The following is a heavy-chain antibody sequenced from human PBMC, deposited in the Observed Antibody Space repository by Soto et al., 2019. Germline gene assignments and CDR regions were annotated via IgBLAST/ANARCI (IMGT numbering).Heavy chain of an antibody. Sequence: GECLRLSCAASGFTFSSYAMHWVRQPPGEGLEWVAVISYDGSNKYYADSVKGRFTISRDNSKNTLYLQMNSLRAEDTAVYYCARDPRYYDSSGYYPNYWGQGTLVTVSS. CDR1: GFTFSSYA. D-gene: IGHD3-22*01. J-gene: IGHJ4*02. CDR2: ISYDGSNK. V-gene: IGHV3-30-3*01. CDR3: ARDPRYYDSSGYYPNY.